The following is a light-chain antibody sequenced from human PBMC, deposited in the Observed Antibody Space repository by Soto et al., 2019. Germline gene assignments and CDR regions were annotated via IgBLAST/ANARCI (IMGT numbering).Light chain of an antibody. V-gene: IGKV1-5*01. CDR3: QQYNSYSIT. CDR2: DAS. CDR1: QSISNW. J-gene: IGKJ5*01. Sequence: DIQITQSPSTLSASVGDTDSITCRASQSISNWLAWYQQKPGKAPKLLIYDASSLESGVPSRFSGSGSGTEFTLTISSLQPDDFATYYCQQYNSYSITFGQGTRLEIK.